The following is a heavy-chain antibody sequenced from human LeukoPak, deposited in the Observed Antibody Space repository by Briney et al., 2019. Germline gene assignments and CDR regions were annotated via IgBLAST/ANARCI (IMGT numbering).Heavy chain of an antibody. CDR3: ARQGTRVVRGVILAPGWFNP. D-gene: IGHD3-10*01. J-gene: IGHJ5*02. CDR1: GGSISSSSYY. CDR2: IYYSGST. V-gene: IGHV4-39*01. Sequence: PSETLSLTCTVSGGSISSSSYYWGWIRQPPGKGLEWIGSIYYSGSTYYNPSLKSRVTISVDTSKNQFSLKLSSVTAADTAVYHCARQGTRVVRGVILAPGWFNPWGQGTLVTVSS.